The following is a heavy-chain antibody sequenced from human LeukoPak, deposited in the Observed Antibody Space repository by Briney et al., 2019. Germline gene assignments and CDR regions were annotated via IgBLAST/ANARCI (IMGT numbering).Heavy chain of an antibody. J-gene: IGHJ5*02. CDR3: ARETGSGSYDNWFDP. D-gene: IGHD1-26*01. V-gene: IGHV3-48*02. CDR1: GFTFSSYS. Sequence: GGSLRLSCAASGFTFSSYSMNWVRQAPGKGLEWVSYISSSSSTIYYADSVKGRFTISRDNAKNSLYLRMNSLRDEDTAVYYCARETGSGSYDNWFDPWGQGTLVTVSS. CDR2: ISSSSSTI.